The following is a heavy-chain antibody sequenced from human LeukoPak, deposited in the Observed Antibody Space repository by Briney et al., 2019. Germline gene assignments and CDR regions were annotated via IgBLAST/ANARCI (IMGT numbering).Heavy chain of an antibody. CDR2: INHSGST. D-gene: IGHD3-22*01. CDR1: GGSFSGYY. CDR3: ARGITMIVVVPDAFDI. Sequence: SSETLSFTCAVYGGSFSGYYWSWIRQPPGKGLEWIGEINHSGSTNYNPSLKSRVTISVDTSKNQFSLKLSSVTAADTAVYYCARGITMIVVVPDAFDIWGQGTMVTVSS. V-gene: IGHV4-34*01. J-gene: IGHJ3*02.